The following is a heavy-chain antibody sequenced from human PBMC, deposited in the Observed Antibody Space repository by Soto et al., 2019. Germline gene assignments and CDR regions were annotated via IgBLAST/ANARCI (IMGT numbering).Heavy chain of an antibody. V-gene: IGHV3-23*01. CDR2: ISDSGDRT. D-gene: IGHD3-16*02. J-gene: IGHJ3*01. CDR1: GFTLSMSA. Sequence: LRLSFASSGFTLSMSAVNWVRQAPGKGLEWVSYISDSGDRTYYADSVKGRFTISRDRSKNTVSLQMDSLRAEDTAVYYCAKDRGIIVKAGDAFDVWGQGTKVTVSS. CDR3: AKDRGIIVKAGDAFDV.